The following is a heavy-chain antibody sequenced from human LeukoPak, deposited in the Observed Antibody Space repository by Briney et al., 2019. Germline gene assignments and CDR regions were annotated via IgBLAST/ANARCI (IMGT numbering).Heavy chain of an antibody. CDR3: ARRRGYCSSTSCSYYFDY. CDR1: GGSISSSSYY. Sequence: KPSETLSLTCTVSGGSISSSSYYWSWIRQPPGKGLEWIGSIYYSGSTYYNPSLKSRVTISVDTSKNQFSLKLSSVTAADTAVYYCARRRGYCSSTSCSYYFDYWGQGTLVTVSS. V-gene: IGHV4-39*01. CDR2: IYYSGST. D-gene: IGHD2-2*01. J-gene: IGHJ4*02.